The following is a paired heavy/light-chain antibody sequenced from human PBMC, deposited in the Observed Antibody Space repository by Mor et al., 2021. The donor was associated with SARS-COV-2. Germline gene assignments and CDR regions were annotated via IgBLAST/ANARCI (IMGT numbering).Heavy chain of an antibody. J-gene: IGHJ4*02. D-gene: IGHD1-26*01. Sequence: QGQLVQSGAEVKRPGASVKVSCKASGYTFTNYYIHWLRRAPGQGLEWLGVINPRRGDTTYAPGLQGRISMTRDTSASTAYLELSNLRSDDTAVYFCARKMGASLQYFDYWGQGTLVSVAS. CDR2: INPRRGDT. V-gene: IGHV1-46*04. CDR1: GYTFTNYY. CDR3: ARKMGASLQYFDY.
Light chain of an antibody. J-gene: IGLJ2*01. CDR2: GQN. CDR3: NSRDSSGNFVV. CDR1: RLRVHY. V-gene: IGLV3-19*01. Sequence: SSELTQDPAVSVALGQTVRITCHGERLRVHYAGWYQQKPGQAPVLVIYGQNNRPSGIPDRFSGSTSGNTATLTITGTQADDEADYFCNSRDSSGNFVVFGGGTKLTVL.